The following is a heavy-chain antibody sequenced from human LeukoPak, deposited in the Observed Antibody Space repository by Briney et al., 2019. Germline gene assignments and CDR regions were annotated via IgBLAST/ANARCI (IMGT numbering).Heavy chain of an antibody. CDR2: IYWNDDK. V-gene: IGHV2-5*01. CDR1: GFSLSTSGVG. CDR3: AHNERPLGYCSSTSCYGNWFDP. Sequence: SGPTLVNPTQPLTLTCTFSGFSLSTSGVGVGWIRQPPGKALEWLALIYWNDDKRYSPSLKSRLTITKDTSKNQVVLTMTNMDPVDTATYYCAHNERPLGYCSSTSCYGNWFDPWGQGTLVTVSS. J-gene: IGHJ5*02. D-gene: IGHD2-2*01.